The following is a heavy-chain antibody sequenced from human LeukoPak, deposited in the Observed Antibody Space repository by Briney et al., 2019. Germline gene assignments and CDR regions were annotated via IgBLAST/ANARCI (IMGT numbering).Heavy chain of an antibody. V-gene: IGHV4-4*07. D-gene: IGHD3-22*01. CDR3: ASSTYYYDSSGYYYLEYFQH. CDR2: IYTSGST. J-gene: IGHJ1*01. Sequence: SETLSLTCTVSGGSISSYYWSWIRQPAGKGLEWIGRIYTSGSTNYNPSLKSRVTMSVDTSKNQFSLKLSSVTPPDTAVYYCASSTYYYDSSGYYYLEYFQHWGQGTLVTVSS. CDR1: GGSISSYY.